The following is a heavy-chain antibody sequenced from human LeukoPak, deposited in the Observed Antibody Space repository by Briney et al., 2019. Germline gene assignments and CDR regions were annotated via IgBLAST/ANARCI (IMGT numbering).Heavy chain of an antibody. J-gene: IGHJ4*02. D-gene: IGHD6-13*01. CDR2: IYTSGST. V-gene: IGHV4-61*02. CDR1: GGSISSGSFY. CDR3: ARGITLAAGRYYFDY. Sequence: SETLSLTCTVSGGSISSGSFYWSWIRQPAGKGLEWIGRIYTSGSTNYNPSLKSRVTISVDTSRNQFSLKLSSVTAADTAVYYCARGITLAAGRYYFDYWGQGTLVTVSS.